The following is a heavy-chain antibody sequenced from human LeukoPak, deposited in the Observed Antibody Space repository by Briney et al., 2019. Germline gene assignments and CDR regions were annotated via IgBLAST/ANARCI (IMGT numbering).Heavy chain of an antibody. V-gene: IGHV5-51*01. CDR3: ARRGPGGAYCVGDCYFDY. D-gene: IGHD2-21*01. J-gene: IGHJ4*02. CDR1: GYRFTRYG. CDR2: IYPGDSHT. Sequence: GESLKISSKGSGYRFTRYGIGRVRPRPGKGMEWMGIIYPGDSHTRYSPSFQGQVTISADKSISSAYLQWSSLKASDTSMYYCARRGPGGAYCVGDCYFDYWGQGTLVTVSS.